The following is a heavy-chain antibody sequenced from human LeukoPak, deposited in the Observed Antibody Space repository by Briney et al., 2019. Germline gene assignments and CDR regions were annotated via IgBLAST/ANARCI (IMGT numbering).Heavy chain of an antibody. D-gene: IGHD5-18*01. CDR1: GFTFSSYD. CDR2: TPYDGSNK. Sequence: XGSLRLSCAASGFTFSSYDMHWVRQAPGKGLEWVAVTPYDGSNKYYADSVKGRFTISRDNSKNTLYLQMNSLRAEDTAVYYCAKGRYTPDPWGQGTLVTVSS. J-gene: IGHJ5*02. CDR3: AKGRYTPDP. V-gene: IGHV3-30*18.